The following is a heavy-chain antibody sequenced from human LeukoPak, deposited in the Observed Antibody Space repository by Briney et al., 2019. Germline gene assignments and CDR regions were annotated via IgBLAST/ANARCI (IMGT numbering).Heavy chain of an antibody. V-gene: IGHV4-31*03. J-gene: IGHJ4*02. CDR3: ARDHSGCFLGY. D-gene: IGHD1-26*01. CDR2: IYYIGSN. CDR1: RGSISSGGYY. Sequence: ALSLTCIVSRGSISSGGYYWRWIRQHPGKGLEWIGYIYYIGSNYFNPSLKSRVATSVATTKHQFSLKLSSVTAADTAVYYCARDHSGCFLGYWGQGTLVTVSS.